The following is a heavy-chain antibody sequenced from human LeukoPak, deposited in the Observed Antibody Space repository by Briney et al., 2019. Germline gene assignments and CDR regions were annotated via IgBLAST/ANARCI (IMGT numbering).Heavy chain of an antibody. D-gene: IGHD3-16*01. CDR1: GFTFSNYG. Sequence: GGSLRLSCSASGFTFSNYGMHWVRRPPGKGLERVAVIWYDGSNEFYADSEKGRFTISRDNSKNLLYLQMNSLRVEDTAVYYCAREYVFDYWGQGTLVTVSS. V-gene: IGHV3-33*01. CDR2: IWYDGSNE. J-gene: IGHJ4*02. CDR3: AREYVFDY.